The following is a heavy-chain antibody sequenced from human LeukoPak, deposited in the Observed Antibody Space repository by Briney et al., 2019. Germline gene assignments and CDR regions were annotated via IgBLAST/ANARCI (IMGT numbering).Heavy chain of an antibody. Sequence: GGSLRLSCAASGFTFSSYSMNWVRQAPGKGLEWVSSISSSSSYIYYADSVKGRFTISRDNAKNSLYLQMNSLRAEDTAVYYCARVVGDSYYFDYWGQGTLVTVSP. D-gene: IGHD4-17*01. V-gene: IGHV3-21*01. CDR1: GFTFSSYS. CDR3: ARVVGDSYYFDY. J-gene: IGHJ4*02. CDR2: ISSSSSYI.